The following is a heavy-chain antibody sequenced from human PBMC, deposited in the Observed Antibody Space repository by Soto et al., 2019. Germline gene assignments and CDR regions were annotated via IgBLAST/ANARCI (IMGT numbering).Heavy chain of an antibody. V-gene: IGHV1-69*13. CDR1: GCTFSSYA. CDR2: IIPIFGTA. J-gene: IGHJ6*02. D-gene: IGHD3-10*01. Sequence: GAAVKVSCKASGCTFSSYAISWVRQAPGQGLEWMGGIIPIFGTANYAQKFQGRVTITADESTSTAYMELSSLRSEDTAVYYCAVYYYGSGTLYYYYYGMDVWGQGTTVTVSS. CDR3: AVYYYGSGTLYYYYYGMDV.